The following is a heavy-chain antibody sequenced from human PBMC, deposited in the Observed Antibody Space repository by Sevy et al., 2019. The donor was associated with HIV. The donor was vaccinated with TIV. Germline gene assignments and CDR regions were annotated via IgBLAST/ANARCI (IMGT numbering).Heavy chain of an antibody. Sequence: ASVKVSCKVSGYTLTELSMHWVRQAPGKGLEWMGGFDPEDGETIYARKFQGRVTMIEDTSTDTAYMELSSLRSEDTAVYYCASLYDSSGYWGQGTLVTVSS. CDR1: GYTLTELS. J-gene: IGHJ4*02. D-gene: IGHD3-22*01. V-gene: IGHV1-24*01. CDR3: ASLYDSSGY. CDR2: FDPEDGET.